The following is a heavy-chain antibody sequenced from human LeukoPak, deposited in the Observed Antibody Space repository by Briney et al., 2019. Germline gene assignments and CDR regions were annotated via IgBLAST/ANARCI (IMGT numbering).Heavy chain of an antibody. Sequence: GGSLRLSCAASGFTFSSFSMNWVRQAPGKGLEWVSTVSTSGAATYYADSVKGRFTISRDNSKNTLYLQMNSLRADDTAVYYCANPVWVGATTYYWGQGTLVTVSS. CDR2: VSTSGAAT. CDR1: GFTFSSFS. D-gene: IGHD1-26*01. V-gene: IGHV3-23*01. J-gene: IGHJ4*02. CDR3: ANPVWVGATTYY.